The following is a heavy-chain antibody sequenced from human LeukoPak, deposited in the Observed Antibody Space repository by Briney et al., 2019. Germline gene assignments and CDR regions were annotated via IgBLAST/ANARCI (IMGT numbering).Heavy chain of an antibody. CDR3: PRGARAL. J-gene: IGHJ4*02. V-gene: IGHV1-2*02. CDR2: INPDNGDT. Sequence: ASVRVSCKASGYFFPEYYIHWVRQAPGQGVEGMGWINPDNGDTNYAQNFQGSVTMIPDASSNMAYLNVTRLGYYDTAVYYCPRGARALWAQGPLVRVSS. CDR1: GYFFPEYY.